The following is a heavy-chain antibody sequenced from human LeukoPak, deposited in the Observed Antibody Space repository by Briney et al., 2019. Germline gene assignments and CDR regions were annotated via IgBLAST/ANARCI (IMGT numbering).Heavy chain of an antibody. J-gene: IGHJ4*02. D-gene: IGHD4-17*01. CDR3: AKGHSDFGTGFDL. CDR1: GFRFSDFA. Sequence: GGSLRLSCAASGFRFSDFAMSWVRQAPGMGLECVSVVSASGGRTYSAESVKARFTISRDNSKNTLYLEMNSLTADDTAVYYCAKGHSDFGTGFDLWGQGTLVTVS. CDR2: VSASGGRT. V-gene: IGHV3-23*01.